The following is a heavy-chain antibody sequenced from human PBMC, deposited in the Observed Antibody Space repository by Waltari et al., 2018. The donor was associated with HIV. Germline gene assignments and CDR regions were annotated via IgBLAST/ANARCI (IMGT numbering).Heavy chain of an antibody. J-gene: IGHJ3*02. CDR2: IYYRGST. D-gene: IGHD3-22*01. V-gene: IGHV4-59*01. CDR3: ARAGGGYDTNAFDI. Sequence: QVQLQESGPGLVKPSETLSLTCTASGGSISSYYWSWIRQPPGKGLEWIGYIYYRGSTNYNPPLKSRVTISVDTAKNQSSLKLSSGTAADPAVYYCARAGGGYDTNAFDIWGQGTMVTVSS. CDR1: GGSISSYY.